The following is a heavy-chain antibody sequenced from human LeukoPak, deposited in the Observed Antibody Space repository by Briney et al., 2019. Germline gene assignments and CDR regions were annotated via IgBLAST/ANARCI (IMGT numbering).Heavy chain of an antibody. Sequence: SETLSLTCSVSGVSVGSAGYYWRWIRQPPGGGLEWLGYIYYISNTNYNPSLKSRVTMSLNPSGNQFSLKLNSVTAADTAMYYCARTQSQSGSYRYYFGYWGQGTLVTVSS. CDR3: ARTQSQSGSYRYYFGY. J-gene: IGHJ4*02. D-gene: IGHD1-26*01. CDR2: IYYISNT. V-gene: IGHV4-61*08. CDR1: GVSVGSAGYY.